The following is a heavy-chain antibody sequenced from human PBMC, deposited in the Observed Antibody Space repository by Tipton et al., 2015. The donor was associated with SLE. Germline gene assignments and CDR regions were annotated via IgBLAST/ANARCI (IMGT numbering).Heavy chain of an antibody. V-gene: IGHV4-59*11. CDR3: ARESGYDWGDFDY. Sequence: TLSLTCTVSGGSISGHYLSWIRQPPGKGLEWIGYIYYSGSTSYNPSLKSRVTISVDTSKNHFSLKLSSVTAADTAVYYCARESGYDWGDFDYWGQGTLVTVSS. J-gene: IGHJ4*02. CDR1: GGSISGHY. D-gene: IGHD5-12*01. CDR2: IYYSGST.